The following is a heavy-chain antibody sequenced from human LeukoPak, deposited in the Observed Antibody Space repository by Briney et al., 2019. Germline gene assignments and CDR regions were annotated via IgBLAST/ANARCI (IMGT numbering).Heavy chain of an antibody. CDR1: GFTFYTYA. D-gene: IGHD2-21*02. CDR2: ISGSGGTT. V-gene: IGHV3-23*01. Sequence: GGSLRLSCAASGFTFYTYAMNWVRQAPGKGLQWVASISGSGGTTYYADSVKGRFTNSRDNSKNTVYLQLSSLRAEDTAVYYCAKDPSDFLVDCWGQGTLVTVSS. CDR3: AKDPSDFLVDC. J-gene: IGHJ4*02.